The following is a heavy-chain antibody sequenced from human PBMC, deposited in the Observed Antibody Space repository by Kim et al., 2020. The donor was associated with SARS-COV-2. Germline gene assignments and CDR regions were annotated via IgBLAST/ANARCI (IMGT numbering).Heavy chain of an antibody. CDR1: RFTFNNYG. V-gene: IGHV3-23*01. CDR2: ISGSDGST. CDR3: ANPQWELTH. J-gene: IGHJ4*02. Sequence: GGSLRLSCAASRFTFNNYGFSWVRQAPGKGLEWVSSISGSDGSTYYADSVKGRFTISRDNSKNTLYLQMNALTAEDTAVYYCANPQWELTHWGQGTLVTVSS. D-gene: IGHD1-26*01.